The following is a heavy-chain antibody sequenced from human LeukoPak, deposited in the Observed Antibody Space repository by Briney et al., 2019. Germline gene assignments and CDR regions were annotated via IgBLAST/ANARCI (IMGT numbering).Heavy chain of an antibody. V-gene: IGHV4-39*01. CDR3: ARMGTRYCSSTSCYSVDY. Sequence: SETLSLTCTVSGGSISSSSYYWGWIRQPPGKGLEWIGSIYYSGSTYYNPSLKCRVTISVDTSKNQFSLKLSSVTAADTAVYYCARMGTRYCSSTSCYSVDYWGQGTLVTVSS. CDR1: GGSISSSSYY. D-gene: IGHD2-2*01. J-gene: IGHJ4*02. CDR2: IYYSGST.